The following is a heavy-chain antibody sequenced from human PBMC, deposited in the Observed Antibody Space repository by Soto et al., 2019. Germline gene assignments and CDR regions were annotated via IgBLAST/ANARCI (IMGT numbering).Heavy chain of an antibody. J-gene: IGHJ5*02. CDR3: ARDVVPAAQHPNNWFDP. D-gene: IGHD2-2*01. Sequence: QVRLVQSGAEVKKPGASVKVSCKASGYTFTSYYMHWVRQAPGQGLEWMGIINPSGGSTSYAQKFQGRVTMTRDTSTSTVYMELSSLRSEDTAVYYCARDVVPAAQHPNNWFDPWGQGTLVTVSS. CDR1: GYTFTSYY. CDR2: INPSGGST. V-gene: IGHV1-46*01.